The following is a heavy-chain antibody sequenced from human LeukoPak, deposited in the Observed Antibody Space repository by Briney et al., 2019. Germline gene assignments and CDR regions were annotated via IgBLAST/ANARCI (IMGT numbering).Heavy chain of an antibody. V-gene: IGHV4-59*08. CDR2: IYYSGST. D-gene: IGHD5-18*01. CDR3: ARGGQLWSELAPKY. Sequence: LGTPSLTPAVSVGSPSSYSRSCIPDPPGKGLERSWYIYYSGSTNYNPSLKSRVTRSVDTSKNRFSLKLSSVTAADTAVYYCARGGQLWSELAPKYWGQGTLVTVSS. CDR1: VGSPSSYS. J-gene: IGHJ4*02.